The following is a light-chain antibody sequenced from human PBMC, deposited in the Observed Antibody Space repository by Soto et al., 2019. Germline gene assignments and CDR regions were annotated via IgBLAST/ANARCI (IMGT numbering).Light chain of an antibody. Sequence: DIQMTQSPSTLSGSVGDRVTITCGASQTISSWLAWYQQKPGKAPKLLIYKASTLKSGVPSRFSGSGSGTEFTLTISSLQPDDFATYDCQPYNSYSEAFGQGTRLEIK. CDR2: KAS. CDR3: QPYNSYSEA. V-gene: IGKV1-5*03. J-gene: IGKJ5*01. CDR1: QTISSW.